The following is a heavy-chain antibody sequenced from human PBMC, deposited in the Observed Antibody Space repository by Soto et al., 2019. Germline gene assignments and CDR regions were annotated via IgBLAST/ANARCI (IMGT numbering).Heavy chain of an antibody. D-gene: IGHD3-22*01. CDR2: IYYLGNT. CDR3: AGLYPYESSGRYLNY. Sequence: PSETLSLTCTVSGGSISSGPSYWGWIRQPPGQGLEWVGSIYYLGNTYYNSSLGSRVVISVDKSKNQFSLKLSSVTAADTAVYYCAGLYPYESSGRYLNYWGQGTQVTVSS. J-gene: IGHJ4*02. CDR1: GGSISSGPSY. V-gene: IGHV4-39*01.